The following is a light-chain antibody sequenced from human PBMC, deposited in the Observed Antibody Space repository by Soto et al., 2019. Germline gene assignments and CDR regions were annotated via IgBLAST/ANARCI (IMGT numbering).Light chain of an antibody. Sequence: EIVMTQSPATLSVSPGERATLSCRASQSVSSNLAWYQQKPGQAPRLLSYGASTRATGIPARFSGSGSGTELTRTISSLQSEDFAVYYCQQYNNWPPLMCTFGQGTKLEI. CDR3: QQYNNWPPLMCT. CDR1: QSVSSN. CDR2: GAS. J-gene: IGKJ2*02. V-gene: IGKV3D-15*01.